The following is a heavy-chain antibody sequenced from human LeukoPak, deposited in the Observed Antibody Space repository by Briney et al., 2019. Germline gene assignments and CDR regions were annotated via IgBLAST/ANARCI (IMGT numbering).Heavy chain of an antibody. CDR3: ATGPTVTTSFHI. V-gene: IGHV1-24*01. J-gene: IGHJ3*02. CDR2: FDPEDGET. CDR1: GYTLTELS. D-gene: IGHD4-17*01. Sequence: ASVKVSCKVSGYTLTELSMHWVRQAPGKGLEWMGGFDPEDGETIYAQKFQGRVTMTEDTPTDTAYMELSSLRSEDTAVYYCATGPTVTTSFHIGGQGTIVTVSS.